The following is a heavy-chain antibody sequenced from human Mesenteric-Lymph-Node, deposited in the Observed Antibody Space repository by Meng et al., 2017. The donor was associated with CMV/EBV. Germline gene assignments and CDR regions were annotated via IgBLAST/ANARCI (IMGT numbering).Heavy chain of an antibody. CDR1: EFTFSRDD. J-gene: IGHJ3*02. CDR3: ASPYSGSYFGAFDI. D-gene: IGHD1-26*01. CDR2: INSISNYI. Sequence: GESLKISCVASEFTFSRDDMNWVRQAPGKGLEWISSINSISNYIKYADSVKGRFTISRDNARNTLFLQMNSLRAEDTAVYYCASPYSGSYFGAFDIWGQGTMVTVSS. V-gene: IGHV3-21*01.